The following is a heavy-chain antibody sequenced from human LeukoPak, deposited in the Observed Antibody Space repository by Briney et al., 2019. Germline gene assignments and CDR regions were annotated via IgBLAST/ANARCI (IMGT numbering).Heavy chain of an antibody. CDR1: GFTFSSYA. CDR3: AKEDRTVGGKDLDY. V-gene: IGHV3-23*01. Sequence: SGGSLRLSCAASGFTFSSYAVSWVRRAPGKGLEWVSAISGSGGSTYYADSVKGRFTISRDNSKNTLYLQMNSLRAEDTAVYHCAKEDRTVGGKDLDYWGQGTLVTVSS. CDR2: ISGSGGST. D-gene: IGHD1-26*01. J-gene: IGHJ4*02.